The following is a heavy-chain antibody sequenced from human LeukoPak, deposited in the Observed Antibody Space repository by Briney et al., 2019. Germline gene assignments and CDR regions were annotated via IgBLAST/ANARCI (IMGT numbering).Heavy chain of an antibody. J-gene: IGHJ6*03. D-gene: IGHD4-11*01. V-gene: IGHV4-34*01. CDR2: INHSGST. CDR1: GGSFSGYY. CDR3: ARDETRGYYYYMDV. Sequence: SETLSLTCAVYGGSFSGYYWSWIRQPPGKGLEWIGEINHSGSTNYNPSLKNRVTISVDTSKNQFSLKLSSVTAADTAVYYCARDETRGYYYYMDVWGKGTTVTVSS.